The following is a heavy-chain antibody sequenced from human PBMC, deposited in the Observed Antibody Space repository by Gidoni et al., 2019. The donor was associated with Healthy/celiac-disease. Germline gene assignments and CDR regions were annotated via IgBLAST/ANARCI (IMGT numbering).Heavy chain of an antibody. CDR2: IYTSGST. D-gene: IGHD3-9*01. CDR3: AREPDYDILTGYPRNDAFDI. V-gene: IGHV4-61*02. CDR1: GRSISSGSYY. Sequence: QVQLQESGPGLVKPSQTLSLTCTVSGRSISSGSYYWSWIRQPAGKGLEWIGRIYTSGSTNYNPSLKSRVTISVDTSKNQFSLKLSSVTAADTAVYYCAREPDYDILTGYPRNDAFDIWGQGTMVTVSS. J-gene: IGHJ3*02.